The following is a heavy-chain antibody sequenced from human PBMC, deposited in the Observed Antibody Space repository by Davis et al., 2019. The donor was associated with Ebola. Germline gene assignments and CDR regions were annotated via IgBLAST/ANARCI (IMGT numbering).Heavy chain of an antibody. D-gene: IGHD5-24*01. J-gene: IGHJ3*02. CDR1: GALFSIYY. V-gene: IGHV4-59*01. CDR2: IYYTAST. Sequence: TVLGALFSIYYWSWSRQPPGKGLVWIGYIYYTASTNYNPILTSRVTISVDTSKNQFSQKLSFVTAADTAVYYCSRHRGVAIMSHAFDIWGQGTMVTVSS. CDR3: SRHRGVAIMSHAFDI.